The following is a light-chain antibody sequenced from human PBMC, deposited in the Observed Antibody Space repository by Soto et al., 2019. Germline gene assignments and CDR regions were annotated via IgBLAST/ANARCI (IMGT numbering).Light chain of an antibody. V-gene: IGKV1-33*01. Sequence: QMTQKRSSVSASXGDRVTITXXASQDISNYLNWYQQKPGKAPKLLIYDASNLETGVPSRFSGSGSGTNFTFTIFSLQPEDFATYYCPQYDNLPLSFGGGTKVDVK. J-gene: IGKJ4*01. CDR1: QDISNY. CDR3: PQYDNLPLS. CDR2: DAS.